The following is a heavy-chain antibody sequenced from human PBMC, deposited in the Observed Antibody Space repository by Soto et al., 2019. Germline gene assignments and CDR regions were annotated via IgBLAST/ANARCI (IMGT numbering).Heavy chain of an antibody. CDR1: GFDVSNTD. Sequence: EVQLVESGGDLVQRGGSLGLSCAASGFDVSNTDMSWVRQAPGKGLEWVSVIYSGGYTNYADSVKGRFIVSRDRPKNTLYLQMDSLRAEDTAVYYCAREAIIVIAAPEYYFDYWGQGTLGTVSS. CDR3: AREAIIVIAAPEYYFDY. J-gene: IGHJ4*02. CDR2: IYSGGYT. V-gene: IGHV3-66*01. D-gene: IGHD3-22*01.